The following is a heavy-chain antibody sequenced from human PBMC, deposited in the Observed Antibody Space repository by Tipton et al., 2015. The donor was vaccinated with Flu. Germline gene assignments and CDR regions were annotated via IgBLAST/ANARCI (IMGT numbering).Heavy chain of an antibody. V-gene: IGHV5-51*01. CDR3: VRQNCGGDCYADY. CDR1: GSSFSSYW. Sequence: QLVQSGAEVKKPGESLKISCKGSGSSFSSYWIAWVRQMPGKGLEWMGIIYPDDSDTKYSPSFQGHVTFSADKSVNTAYLQWSSLKASDTAIYFCVRQNCGGDCYADYWGQGTLVTVSS. CDR2: IYPDDSDT. J-gene: IGHJ4*02. D-gene: IGHD2-21*02.